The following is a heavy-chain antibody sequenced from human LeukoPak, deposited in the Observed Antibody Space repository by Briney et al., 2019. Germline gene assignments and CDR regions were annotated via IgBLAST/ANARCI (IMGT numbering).Heavy chain of an antibody. CDR3: AKMGCSSTSCYSWFDP. CDR2: ISGSGGST. V-gene: IGHV3-23*01. J-gene: IGHJ5*02. Sequence: PGGSLRLSCAASGFTFSSYAMSWVRQAPGKGLEWVSAISGSGGSTYYADSVKGWFTISRDNSKNTLYLQMNSLRAEDTAVYYCAKMGCSSTSCYSWFDPWGQGTLVTVSS. D-gene: IGHD2-2*02. CDR1: GFTFSSYA.